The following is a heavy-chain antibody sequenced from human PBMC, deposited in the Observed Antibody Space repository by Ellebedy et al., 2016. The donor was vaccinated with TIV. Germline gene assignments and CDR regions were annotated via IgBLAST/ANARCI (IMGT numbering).Heavy chain of an antibody. D-gene: IGHD3-22*01. J-gene: IGHJ5*02. CDR2: INPNSGGT. CDR1: GYTFTGYY. CDR3: ARELGDSSGSEAGWFDP. Sequence: ASVKVSXKASGYTFTGYYMHWVRQAPGQGLKWMGWINPNSGGTNYAQKFQGRVTMTRDTSISTAYMELSRLRSDDTAVYYCARELGDSSGSEAGWFDPWGQGTLVTVSS. V-gene: IGHV1-2*02.